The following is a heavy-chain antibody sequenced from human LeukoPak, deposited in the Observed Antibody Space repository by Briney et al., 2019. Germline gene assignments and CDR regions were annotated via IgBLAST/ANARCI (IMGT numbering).Heavy chain of an antibody. CDR2: INHSGST. CDR3: ARGYAQYYMDV. D-gene: IGHD4-17*01. J-gene: IGHJ6*03. V-gene: IGHV4-34*01. CDR1: GGSFGGYY. Sequence: PSETLSLTCAVYGGSFGGYYWSWIRQPSGKGLEWIGEINHSGSTNYNPSLKSRVTISVDTSKNQFSLKLSSVTAADTAVYYCARGYAQYYMDVWGKGTTVTISS.